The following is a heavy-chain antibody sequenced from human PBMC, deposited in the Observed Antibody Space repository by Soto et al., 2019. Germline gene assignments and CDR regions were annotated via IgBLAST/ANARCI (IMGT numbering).Heavy chain of an antibody. CDR3: ARSTLIRVLDY. V-gene: IGHV4-59*01. J-gene: IGHJ4*02. CDR2: IYYSGST. Sequence: SETLSLTCTVSGGSISSYYWSWIRQPPGKGLEWIGYIYYSGSTNYNPSLKSRVTISVDTSKNQFSLKLSSVTAADTAVYYCARSTLIRVLDYWGQGTLVTVSS. D-gene: IGHD3-16*01. CDR1: GGSISSYY.